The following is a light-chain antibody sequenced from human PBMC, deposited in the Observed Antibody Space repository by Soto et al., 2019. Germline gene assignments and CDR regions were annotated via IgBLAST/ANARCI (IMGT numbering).Light chain of an antibody. CDR3: QSFDSDSPVI. CDR2: EDN. V-gene: IGLV6-57*04. J-gene: IGLJ2*01. CDR1: SGSIASNY. Sequence: NFMLTQPHSVSESPGKTVTISCTRSSGSIASNYVHWYQQRPGSAPTTVIYEDNQRPSGVPNRFSGSIDSSSNSASLNISGLKTEDEADYYCQSFDSDSPVIFGGGTKLTVL.